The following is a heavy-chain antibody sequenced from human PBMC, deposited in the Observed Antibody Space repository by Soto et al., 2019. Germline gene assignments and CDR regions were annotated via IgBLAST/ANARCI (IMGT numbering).Heavy chain of an antibody. V-gene: IGHV3-15*07. CDR3: TTDLGGRITMVRGVIINYAFYFDY. CDR2: IKSKTDGGTT. Sequence: GGSLRLSCAASGFTFSNAWMNWVRQAPGKGLEWVGRIKSKTDGGTTDYAAPVKGRFTISRDDSKNTLYLQMNSLKTEDTAVYYCTTDLGGRITMVRGVIINYAFYFDYWGQGT. J-gene: IGHJ4*02. CDR1: GFTFSNAW. D-gene: IGHD3-10*01.